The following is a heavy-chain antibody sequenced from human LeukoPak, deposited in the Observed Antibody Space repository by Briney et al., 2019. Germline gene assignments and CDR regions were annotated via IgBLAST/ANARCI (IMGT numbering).Heavy chain of an antibody. V-gene: IGHV3-33*06. CDR2: IWYDGSNK. D-gene: IGHD2-2*02. Sequence: PGGSLKLSFAVSGFTFRSCGMHWVRQAPGKGLEWVAVIWYDGSNKYYADSVKGRFTISRDNSKNTLYLQMNSLRAEDTAVYYCAKDFTHKYCSSTSCYTDNYWGQGTLVTVSS. CDR1: GFTFRSCG. J-gene: IGHJ4*02. CDR3: AKDFTHKYCSSTSCYTDNY.